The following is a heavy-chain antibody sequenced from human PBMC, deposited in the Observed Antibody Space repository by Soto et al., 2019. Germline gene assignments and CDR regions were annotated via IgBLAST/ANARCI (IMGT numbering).Heavy chain of an antibody. V-gene: IGHV4-59*01. Sequence: SETLSLTCTVSGGSISSDYWSWIRQPPGKGLEWIGYIYYSGSTNYNPSLKSRVTISVDTSKNQFSLKLSSVTAADTAVYYCARGRSSSWYSYYYMDVWGKGTTVTVS. CDR3: ARGRSSSWYSYYYMDV. J-gene: IGHJ6*03. CDR1: GGSISSDY. CDR2: IYYSGST. D-gene: IGHD6-13*01.